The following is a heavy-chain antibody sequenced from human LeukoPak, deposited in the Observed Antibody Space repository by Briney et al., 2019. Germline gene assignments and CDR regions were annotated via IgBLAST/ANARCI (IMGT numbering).Heavy chain of an antibody. D-gene: IGHD5-24*01. CDR2: IRSKANSYAT. CDR1: GFTFSGSA. V-gene: IGHV3-73*01. J-gene: IGHJ4*02. Sequence: PGGSLRLSCAASGFTFSGSAMHWVRQASGKGLEWVGRIRSKANSYATAYAASVKGRFTISRDDSKNTAYLQMSSLKTEDTAVYYCTRHFDGYNYVWDFDYWGQGTLVTVSS. CDR3: TRHFDGYNYVWDFDY.